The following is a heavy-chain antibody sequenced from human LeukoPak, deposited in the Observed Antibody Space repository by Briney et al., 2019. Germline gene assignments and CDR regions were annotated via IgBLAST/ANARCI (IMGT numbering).Heavy chain of an antibody. D-gene: IGHD3-22*01. CDR2: ISYDGSNK. Sequence: GGSLRLSCAASGFTFSSYGMHWVRQAPGKGLEWVAVISYDGSNKYYADSVKGRFTISRDNSKNTLYLQMNSLRAEDTAVYYCAKVYDYYDSSGYFDYWGQGTLVTVSS. J-gene: IGHJ4*02. CDR3: AKVYDYYDSSGYFDY. V-gene: IGHV3-30*18. CDR1: GFTFSSYG.